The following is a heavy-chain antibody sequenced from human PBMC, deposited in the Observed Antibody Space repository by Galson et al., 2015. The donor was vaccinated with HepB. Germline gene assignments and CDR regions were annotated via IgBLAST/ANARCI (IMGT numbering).Heavy chain of an antibody. CDR2: ISPYNGGT. J-gene: IGHJ6*02. Sequence: SVKVSCKASGYTFNSFTISWVRQAPGQGLEWLGWISPYNGGTIYAQNFEGRVTITSETSTSTVYMEVRSLGSNDTAVYFCARWAGVVVGPQDFYGLDVWGQGTTVTVSS. CDR1: GYTFNSFT. V-gene: IGHV1-18*01. CDR3: ARWAGVVVGPQDFYGLDV. D-gene: IGHD3-3*01.